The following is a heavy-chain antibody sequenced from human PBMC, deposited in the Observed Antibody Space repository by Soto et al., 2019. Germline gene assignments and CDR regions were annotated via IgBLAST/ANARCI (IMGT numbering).Heavy chain of an antibody. CDR2: IIPILGIA. Sequence: QVQLVQSGAEVKKPGSSVKVSCKASGGTFSSYTISWVRQAPGQGLEWRGRIIPILGIANYAQKFQGRVTITADKSQRTAYKERSSLRSEETAVYYCARGGRGEYPGRAFDIWGQGTMVTVSS. J-gene: IGHJ3*02. CDR1: GGTFSSYT. CDR3: ARGGRGEYPGRAFDI. D-gene: IGHD3-16*01. V-gene: IGHV1-69*02.